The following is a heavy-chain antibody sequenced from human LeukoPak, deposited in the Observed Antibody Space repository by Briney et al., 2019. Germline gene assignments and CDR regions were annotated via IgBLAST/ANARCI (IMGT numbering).Heavy chain of an antibody. Sequence: SETLSLTCTVSGGSISSSSYYWGWIRQPPGKGLEWIGSIYYSGSTYYNPSLKSRVTISVDTSKNQFSLKLSSVTAADTAVYYCARAPEYSSSWLLRLGVTGDYYMDVWGKGTTVTISS. V-gene: IGHV4-39*07. CDR3: ARAPEYSSSWLLRLGVTGDYYMDV. CDR1: GGSISSSSYY. J-gene: IGHJ6*03. CDR2: IYYSGST. D-gene: IGHD6-13*01.